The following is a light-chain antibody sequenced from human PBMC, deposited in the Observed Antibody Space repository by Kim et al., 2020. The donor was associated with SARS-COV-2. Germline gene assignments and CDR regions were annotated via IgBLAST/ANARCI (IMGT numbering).Light chain of an antibody. J-gene: IGLJ1*01. CDR3: QVWDSSSDHHYV. CDR1: NIGSKS. CDR2: YDS. Sequence: PGKTARFTCGGNNIGSKSVLWYQQKPGQAPVLVIYYDSDRPSGIPERFSGSNSGNTATLTISRVEAGDEADYYCQVWDSSSDHHYVFGTGTKVTVL. V-gene: IGLV3-21*04.